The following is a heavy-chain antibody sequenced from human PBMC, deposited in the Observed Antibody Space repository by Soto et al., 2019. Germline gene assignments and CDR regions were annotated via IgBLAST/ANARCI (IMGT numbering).Heavy chain of an antibody. CDR2: IWHDGKNK. J-gene: IGHJ4*02. CDR1: VFTFSNFG. Sequence: GGSLRISCAASVFTFSNFGRHWVRQAPGKGLEWVAVIWHDGKNKYYADSAKGRFTISRDNSKNTLYLQMNSLRAEDTAVYYCARDPGQDEAMDYWGQGTLVTVSS. CDR3: ARDPGQDEAMDY. V-gene: IGHV3-33*01.